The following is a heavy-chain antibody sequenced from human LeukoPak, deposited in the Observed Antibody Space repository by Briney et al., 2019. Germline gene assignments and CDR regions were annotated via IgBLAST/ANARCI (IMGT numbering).Heavy chain of an antibody. CDR3: ARPIVYDSSGYYPGAFDI. Sequence: GESLKISCKASGYSFTNYWIGWVRQMPGKGLECVGIIYPGDSDTRYSPSFQGQVTISADKSISTAYLQWSSLKASDTAMYYCARPIVYDSSGYYPGAFDIWGQGTMVTVSS. J-gene: IGHJ3*02. D-gene: IGHD3-22*01. CDR2: IYPGDSDT. CDR1: GYSFTNYW. V-gene: IGHV5-51*01.